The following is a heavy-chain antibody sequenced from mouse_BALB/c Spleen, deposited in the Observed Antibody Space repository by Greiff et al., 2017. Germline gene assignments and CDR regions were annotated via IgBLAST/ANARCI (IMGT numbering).Heavy chain of an antibody. CDR3: ARDGNYRSFAY. V-gene: IGHV2-9*02. CDR2: IWAGGST. CDR1: GFSLTSYG. Sequence: VKLMESGPGLVAPSQSLSITCTVSGFSLTSYGVHWVRQPPGKGLEWLGVIWAGGSTNYNSALMSRLSISKDDSKSQVFLKMNSLQTDDTAMYYCARDGNYRSFAYWGQGTLVTVSA. J-gene: IGHJ3*01. D-gene: IGHD2-14*01.